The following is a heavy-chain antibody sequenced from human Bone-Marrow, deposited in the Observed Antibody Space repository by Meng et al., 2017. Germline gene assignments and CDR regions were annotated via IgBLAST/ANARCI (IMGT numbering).Heavy chain of an antibody. CDR1: GFTFSDYY. CDR3: AGQLGATDY. V-gene: IGHV3-11*01. Sequence: LGDSGGGVVQPGGFLRLSCAASGFTFSDYYMSWFRQAPGKGLEWVSYISSSGSTIYYADSVKGRFTISRDNAKNSLYLQMNSLRAEDTAVYYCAGQLGATDYWGQGTLVTVSS. J-gene: IGHJ4*02. D-gene: IGHD1-26*01. CDR2: ISSSGSTI.